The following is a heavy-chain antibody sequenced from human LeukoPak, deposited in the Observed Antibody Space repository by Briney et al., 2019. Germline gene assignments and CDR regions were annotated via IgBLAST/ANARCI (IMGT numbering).Heavy chain of an antibody. CDR1: GFTVSSNY. J-gene: IGHJ4*02. CDR3: ARGAGYNYPYYFDY. V-gene: IGHV3-53*01. CDR2: IYGGGNI. D-gene: IGHD5-24*01. Sequence: GGSLRLSCAASGFTVSSNYMNWVRQAPGKGLEWVSVIYGGGNIYYADSVKGRLTISRDNSKNTLYLQMNSLRAEDTAVYYCARGAGYNYPYYFDYWGQRTLVTVSS.